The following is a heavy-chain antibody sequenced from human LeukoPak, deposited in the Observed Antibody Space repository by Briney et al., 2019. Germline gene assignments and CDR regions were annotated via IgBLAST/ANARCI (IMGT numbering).Heavy chain of an antibody. V-gene: IGHV1-69*05. J-gene: IGHJ4*02. Sequence: SVKVSCKASGGTFSSYAISWVRQAPGQGLEWTGGIIPIFGTANYAQKFQGRVTITTDESTSTAYMELSSLRSEDTAVYYCARVWGGYDLTGIQSHLVFWGQGTLVTVSS. CDR2: IIPIFGTA. D-gene: IGHD5-12*01. CDR1: GGTFSSYA. CDR3: ARVWGGYDLTGIQSHLVF.